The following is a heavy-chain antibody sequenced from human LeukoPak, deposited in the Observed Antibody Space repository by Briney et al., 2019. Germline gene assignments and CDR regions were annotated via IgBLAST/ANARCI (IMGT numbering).Heavy chain of an antibody. CDR2: IWYDESNK. CDR3: ARGGDYHDQLAEDAFDV. V-gene: IGHV3-33*01. J-gene: IGHJ3*01. Sequence: GGSLRLSCAASAFTFNHYAMHWVRQAPGKGPEWVAVIWYDESNKYYSDSVKGRFTISRDNSKNTLYLQMNSLRVEDTAVYYCARGGDYHDQLAEDAFDVWGQGTVVSVSS. CDR1: AFTFNHYA. D-gene: IGHD3-22*01.